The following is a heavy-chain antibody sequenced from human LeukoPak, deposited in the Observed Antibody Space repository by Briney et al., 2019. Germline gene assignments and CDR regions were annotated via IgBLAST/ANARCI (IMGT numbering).Heavy chain of an antibody. V-gene: IGHV3-30-3*01. Sequence: PGRSLRLSCAASGFTFSSYAMHWVRQAPGKGLEWVAVISYDGSNKYYADSVKGRFTISRDNSKNTLYLQMNSLRAEGTAVYYCARGSTVATEDYYYGMDVWGQGTTVTVSS. D-gene: IGHD4-17*01. CDR2: ISYDGSNK. CDR3: ARGSTVATEDYYYGMDV. J-gene: IGHJ6*02. CDR1: GFTFSSYA.